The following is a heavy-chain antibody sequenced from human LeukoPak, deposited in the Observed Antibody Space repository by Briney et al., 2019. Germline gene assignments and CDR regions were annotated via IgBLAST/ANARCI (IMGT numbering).Heavy chain of an antibody. Sequence: SETLSLTCTVSGGSISSYYWSWIRQPAGKGLEWIGRMYTSGSTNYNPSLKSRVTMSVDTSKNQFSLKLSSVTAADTAVYYCAREENILTGYYPPNFDYWGQGTLVTVSS. D-gene: IGHD3-9*01. CDR1: GGSISSYY. V-gene: IGHV4-4*07. J-gene: IGHJ4*02. CDR3: AREENILTGYYPPNFDY. CDR2: MYTSGST.